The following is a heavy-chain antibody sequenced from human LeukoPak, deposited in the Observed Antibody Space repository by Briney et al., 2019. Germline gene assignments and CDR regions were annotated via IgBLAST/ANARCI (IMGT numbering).Heavy chain of an antibody. V-gene: IGHV4-34*01. D-gene: IGHD5-18*01. Sequence: PSETLSLTCAVYGGSFSGYYWSWIRQPPGKGLEWIGEINHSGSTNYNPSLKSRVTISVDTSKNQFSLKLSSVTAADTAVYYCARVGGYSYGSAFDYWGQGTLVTVPS. CDR3: ARVGGYSYGSAFDY. J-gene: IGHJ4*02. CDR1: GGSFSGYY. CDR2: INHSGST.